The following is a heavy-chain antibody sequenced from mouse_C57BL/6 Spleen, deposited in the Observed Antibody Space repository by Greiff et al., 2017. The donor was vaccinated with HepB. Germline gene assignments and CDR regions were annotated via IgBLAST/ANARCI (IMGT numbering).Heavy chain of an antibody. CDR2: INYDGSST. CDR1: GFTFSDYY. D-gene: IGHD2-3*01. Sequence: EVKLMESEGGLVQPGSSMKLSCTASGFTFSDYYMAWVRQVPEKGLEWVANINYDGSSTYYLDSLKSRFIISRDNAKNILYLQMSSLKSEDTATYYCARDGRIYDGYDAMDYWGQGTSVTVSS. CDR3: ARDGRIYDGYDAMDY. V-gene: IGHV5-16*01. J-gene: IGHJ4*01.